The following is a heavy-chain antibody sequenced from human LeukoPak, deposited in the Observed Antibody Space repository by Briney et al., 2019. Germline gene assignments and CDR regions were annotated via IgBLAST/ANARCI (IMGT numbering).Heavy chain of an antibody. CDR1: GGSISSYY. CDR2: IYYSGST. D-gene: IGHD6-13*01. Sequence: SETLSLTCTVSGGSISSYYWSWIRQPPGKGLEWIGYIYYSGSTNYNPSLKSRVTISVDTSKKQFSLKLSSVTAADAAVYYCARGYSSSWNYFDYWGQGTLVTVSS. J-gene: IGHJ4*02. V-gene: IGHV4-59*01. CDR3: ARGYSSSWNYFDY.